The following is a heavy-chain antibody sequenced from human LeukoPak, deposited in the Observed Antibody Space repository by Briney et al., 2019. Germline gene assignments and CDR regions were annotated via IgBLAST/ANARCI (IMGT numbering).Heavy chain of an antibody. D-gene: IGHD3-16*01. CDR2: INGGDGDT. J-gene: IGHJ4*02. CDR3: ARADSLGNYDV. CDR1: GYTFTTYA. Sequence: ASVKVSCKASGYTFTTYAMHWVRQAPGQRPEWMGWINGGDGDTRYSQKFQDRVTITRDTSATTAYMELSSLTSEDTAVYFCARADSLGNYDVWGQGTLVTVSS. V-gene: IGHV1-3*01.